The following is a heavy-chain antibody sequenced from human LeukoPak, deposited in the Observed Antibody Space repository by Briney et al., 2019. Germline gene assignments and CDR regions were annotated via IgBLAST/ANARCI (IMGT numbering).Heavy chain of an antibody. J-gene: IGHJ5*02. V-gene: IGHV3-33*01. D-gene: IGHD3-3*01. CDR3: ARETLQGDFWSGYRESNWFDP. CDR1: GFTFSSYG. CDR2: IWYDGSNK. Sequence: GGSLRLSCAASGFTFSSYGMHWVRQAPGKGLEWVAVIWYDGSNKYYADSVKGRFTISRDNSKNTLYLQMNSLRAEDTAVYYCARETLQGDFWSGYRESNWFDPWGQGTLVTVSS.